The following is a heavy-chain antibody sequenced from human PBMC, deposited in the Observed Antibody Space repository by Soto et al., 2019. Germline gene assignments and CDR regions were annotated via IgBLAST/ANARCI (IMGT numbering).Heavy chain of an antibody. Sequence: SVKVSCKASGGTFSSYAISWVRQAPGQGLEWMGGIIPIFGTANYAQKFQGRVTITADKSTSTAYMELSSLRSEDTAVYYCASSGTTVTTTVFDYWGQGTLVTASS. D-gene: IGHD4-4*01. CDR1: GGTFSSYA. CDR2: IIPIFGTA. V-gene: IGHV1-69*06. J-gene: IGHJ4*02. CDR3: ASSGTTVTTTVFDY.